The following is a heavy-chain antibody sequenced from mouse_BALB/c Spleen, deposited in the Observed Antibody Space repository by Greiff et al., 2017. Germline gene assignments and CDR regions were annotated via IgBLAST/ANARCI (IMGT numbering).Heavy chain of an antibody. CDR3: ARHEITTVVAPRAMDY. CDR2: ISDGGSYT. Sequence: EVKLVESGGGLVKPGGSLKLSCAASGFTFSDYYMYWVRQTPEKRLEWVATISDGGSYTYYPDSVKGRFTISRDNAKNNLYLQMSSLKSEDTAMYYCARHEITTVVAPRAMDYWGQGTSVTVSS. V-gene: IGHV5-4*02. J-gene: IGHJ4*01. D-gene: IGHD1-1*01. CDR1: GFTFSDYY.